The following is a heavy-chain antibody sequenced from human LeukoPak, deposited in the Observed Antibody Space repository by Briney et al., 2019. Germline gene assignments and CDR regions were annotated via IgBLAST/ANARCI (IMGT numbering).Heavy chain of an antibody. CDR3: ARGPYYDSVWGTYRYFDY. V-gene: IGHV4-39*07. J-gene: IGHJ4*02. CDR2: IYYSGST. Sequence: PSETLSLTCTVSGGSISSSSYYWGWIRQPPGKGLEWIGSIYYSGSTYYNPSLKSRVTISVDTSKNQFSLKLSSVTAADTAVYYCARGPYYDSVWGTYRYFDYWGQGTLVTVSS. CDR1: GGSISSSSYY. D-gene: IGHD3-16*02.